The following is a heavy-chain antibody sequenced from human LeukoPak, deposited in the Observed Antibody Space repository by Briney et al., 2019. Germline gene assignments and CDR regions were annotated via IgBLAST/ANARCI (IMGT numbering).Heavy chain of an antibody. Sequence: GGSLRLSCAASGFMFSNYDMHWVRQAPGKGLEYVSHISADGGSTYYAISVKGRFTISRDNSKNTLYLQMGSLRAEDMAVYYCVKSGTWADFDSWGQGTLVTVSS. J-gene: IGHJ4*02. V-gene: IGHV3-64*01. CDR3: VKSGTWADFDS. CDR1: GFMFSNYD. CDR2: ISADGGST. D-gene: IGHD1-26*01.